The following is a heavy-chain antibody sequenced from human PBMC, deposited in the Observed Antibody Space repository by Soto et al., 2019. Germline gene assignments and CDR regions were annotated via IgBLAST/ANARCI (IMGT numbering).Heavy chain of an antibody. CDR3: AKGVLWFGELFPEYFQH. D-gene: IGHD3-10*01. CDR1: GFTFSSYA. Sequence: PGGSLRLXCAASGFTFSSYAMSWVRQAPGKGLEWGSAISGSGGSTYYADSVKGRFTISRDNSKNTLYLQMNSLRAEDTAVYYCAKGVLWFGELFPEYFQHWGQGTLVTVSS. CDR2: ISGSGGST. J-gene: IGHJ1*01. V-gene: IGHV3-23*01.